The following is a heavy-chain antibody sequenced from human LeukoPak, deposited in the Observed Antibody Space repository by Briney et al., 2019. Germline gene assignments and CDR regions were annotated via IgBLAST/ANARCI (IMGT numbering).Heavy chain of an antibody. CDR2: INPNSGGT. V-gene: IGHV1-2*02. Sequence: GASVKVSCKASEYTFTSYDINWVRQATGQGLEWMGWINPNSGGTNYAQKFQGRVTMTRDTSISTAYMELSRLRSDDTAVYYCARGYYYGSGSYSTWVYWGQGTLVTVSS. CDR3: ARGYYYGSGSYSTWVY. J-gene: IGHJ4*02. D-gene: IGHD3-10*01. CDR1: EYTFTSYD.